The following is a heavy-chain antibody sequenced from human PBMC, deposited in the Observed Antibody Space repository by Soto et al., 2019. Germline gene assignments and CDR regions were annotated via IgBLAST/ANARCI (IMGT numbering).Heavy chain of an antibody. CDR2: IYYSGST. D-gene: IGHD2-2*01. CDR1: GGSISSYY. CDR3: ARGRGGWFINQLLNAFDI. Sequence: SETMSLTCTVSGGSISSYYWSWIRQPPGKGLEWIGYIYYSGSTNYNPSLKSRVTISVDTSKNQFSLKLSSVTAADTAVYYCARGRGGWFINQLLNAFDIWGQGTMVTVSS. V-gene: IGHV4-59*01. J-gene: IGHJ3*02.